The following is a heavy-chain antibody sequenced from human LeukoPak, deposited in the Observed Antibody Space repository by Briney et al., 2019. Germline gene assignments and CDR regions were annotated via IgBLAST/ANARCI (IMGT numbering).Heavy chain of an antibody. V-gene: IGHV4-4*02. CDR3: ARGIGAADY. Sequence: PSETLSLTCAVSVGSISSANWWSWVRQPPGKGLECIGEIHPSGSINYNPSLKSRITMSVDRSTNEFSLNLNSVTAADTAVYYCARGIGAADYWGQGTLVTVSS. CDR2: IHPSGSI. CDR1: VGSISSANW. J-gene: IGHJ4*02. D-gene: IGHD1-26*01.